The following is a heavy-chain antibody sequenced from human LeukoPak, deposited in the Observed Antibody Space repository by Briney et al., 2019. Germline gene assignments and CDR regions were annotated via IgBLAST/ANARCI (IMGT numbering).Heavy chain of an antibody. Sequence: GGSLRLSCAASGFDFWRYAMSWVRQAPGKGLEWVADINNGGGGTHYADSVQGRFTISRDNSENTVFLQMVSLRDHDTAFYYCVRVNYAGNSGYHFDYWGQGTLVTVSS. D-gene: IGHD4-23*01. CDR3: VRVNYAGNSGYHFDY. CDR1: GFDFWRYA. J-gene: IGHJ4*02. CDR2: INNGGGGT. V-gene: IGHV3-23*01.